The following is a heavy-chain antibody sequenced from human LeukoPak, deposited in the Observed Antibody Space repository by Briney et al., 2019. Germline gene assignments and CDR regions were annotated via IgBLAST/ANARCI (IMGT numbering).Heavy chain of an antibody. J-gene: IGHJ5*02. CDR2: VSYSGTYT. CDR1: GFLFSDYT. Sequence: GGSLRFSCEASGFLFSDYTMNWVRQAPGKGLEWVSSVSYSGTYTFYADSVTGRFTISRDNAKNSLYLQMDNLRVDDSALYYCVRDLRFIGGSDWFDPWGQGTQVIVSS. V-gene: IGHV3-21*01. D-gene: IGHD3-3*01. CDR3: VRDLRFIGGSDWFDP.